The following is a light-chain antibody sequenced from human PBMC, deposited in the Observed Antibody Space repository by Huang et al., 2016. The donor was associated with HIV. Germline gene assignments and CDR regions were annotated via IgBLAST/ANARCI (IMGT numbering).Light chain of an antibody. J-gene: IGKJ1*01. Sequence: DIQMTQSPSTLSASVGDRVTITCRASQSISSRVAWYQQKPGKAPKLLIDKASSLESGVPSRFSGSGSGTEFTLTISSLQPDDFATYYCQQYNSYWTFGQGTKVEIK. CDR1: QSISSR. CDR2: KAS. CDR3: QQYNSYWT. V-gene: IGKV1-5*03.